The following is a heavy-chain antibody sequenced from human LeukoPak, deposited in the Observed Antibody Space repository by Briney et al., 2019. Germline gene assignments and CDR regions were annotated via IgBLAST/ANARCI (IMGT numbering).Heavy chain of an antibody. V-gene: IGHV1-18*01. D-gene: IGHD1-1*01. CDR3: ARDGNDVMDY. J-gene: IGHJ4*02. CDR2: ISGYNDNA. Sequence: ASVKVSCKASGYIFTNYGISWVRQAPGQGLEWVGWISGYNDNAHYAQKLQGRVTMTRETSTSTVYMELRGLSSDDTAIYYCARDGNDVMDYWGQGTLVTVSS. CDR1: GYIFTNYG.